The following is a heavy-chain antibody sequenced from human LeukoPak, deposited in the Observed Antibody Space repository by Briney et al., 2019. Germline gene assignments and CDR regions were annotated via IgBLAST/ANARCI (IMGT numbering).Heavy chain of an antibody. Sequence: SETLSLTCTVSGDSMNNYYWSWIRQPPGKGLEWIGNINYSGSANSNPSLKSRATISVDMSKKHFFLDLSSVTAADTAVYYCARAVHYSGTSYQYTGGYYYFDFWGQGTLVTVSS. CDR3: ARAVHYSGTSYQYTGGYYYFDF. J-gene: IGHJ4*02. D-gene: IGHD3-10*01. CDR2: INYSGSA. CDR1: GDSMNNYY. V-gene: IGHV4-59*01.